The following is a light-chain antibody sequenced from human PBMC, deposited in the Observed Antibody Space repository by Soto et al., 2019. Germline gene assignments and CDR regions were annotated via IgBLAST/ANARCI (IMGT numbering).Light chain of an antibody. J-gene: IGLJ1*01. V-gene: IGLV2-8*01. Sequence: QSALTQPPSASGSPGQSVAISCTGTSSDVCGYNYVSWYQQHPGKAPKLMIYEVNKRPSGVPDRFSGSKSGNTASLTVSGLQAEDEADYYCSSYAGSSNVFGTGTKLTVL. CDR3: SSYAGSSNV. CDR1: SSDVCGYNY. CDR2: EVN.